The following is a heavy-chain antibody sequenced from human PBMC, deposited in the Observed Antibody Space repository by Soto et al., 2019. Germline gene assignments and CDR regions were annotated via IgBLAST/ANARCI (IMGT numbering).Heavy chain of an antibody. D-gene: IGHD1-20*01. J-gene: IGHJ6*02. CDR2: ISGSGGST. V-gene: IGHV3-23*01. CDR3: AKDESNWNYYYYGMDV. CDR1: GFTFSSYA. Sequence: GGSLRLSCAASGFTFSSYAMSWVRQAPGKGLEWVSAISGSGGSTYYADSVKGRFTISRDNSKNTLYLQMNSLRAEDTAVYYCAKDESNWNYYYYGMDVWGQGTTVTVSS.